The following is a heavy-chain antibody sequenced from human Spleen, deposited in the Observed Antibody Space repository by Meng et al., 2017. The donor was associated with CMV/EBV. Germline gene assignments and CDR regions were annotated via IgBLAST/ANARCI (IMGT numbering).Heavy chain of an antibody. Sequence: GESLKISCAASGFTFSSYSMNWVRQAPGKGLEWVSSISSSSSYIYYADSVKGRFTISRDNSKNTLYLQINSLRAGDTAVYYCARSGGYRYYYYGMDVWGQGTTVTVSS. D-gene: IGHD3-22*01. CDR2: ISSSSSYI. CDR1: GFTFSSYS. CDR3: ARSGGYRYYYYGMDV. J-gene: IGHJ6*02. V-gene: IGHV3-21*01.